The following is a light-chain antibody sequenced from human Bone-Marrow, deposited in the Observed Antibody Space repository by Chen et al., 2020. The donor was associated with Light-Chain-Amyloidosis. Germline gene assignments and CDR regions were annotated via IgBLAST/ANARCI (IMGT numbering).Light chain of an antibody. Sequence: SYVLTQLSSVSVAPGQTATIACGGNNIGSTSVHWYQQTPGQAPLLVVYDDSDRTSGIPVRLCGCNCGKTATLTISRGEGGDEDDYYCQVRVRSSDRPGFGGGTKLTVL. CDR2: DDS. CDR1: NIGSTS. J-gene: IGLJ3*02. V-gene: IGLV3-21*02. CDR3: QVRVRSSDRPG.